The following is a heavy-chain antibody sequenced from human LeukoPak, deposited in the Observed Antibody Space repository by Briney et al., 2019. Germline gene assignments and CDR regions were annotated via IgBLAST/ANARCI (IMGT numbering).Heavy chain of an antibody. CDR1: GYTFTSYG. Sequence: ASVKVSCKVSGYTFTSYGIGWVRQAPGQGREGMGWISAYNGNTNYAQQLQGSVTMTTDTSTSTAYMELRSLRSDDTAVYYCARDVTMIVVAGGYWGQGTLVTVSS. D-gene: IGHD3-22*01. CDR3: ARDVTMIVVAGGY. J-gene: IGHJ4*02. CDR2: ISAYNGNT. V-gene: IGHV1-18*01.